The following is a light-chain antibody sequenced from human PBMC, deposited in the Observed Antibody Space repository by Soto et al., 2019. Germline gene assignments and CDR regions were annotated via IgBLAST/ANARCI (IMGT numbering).Light chain of an antibody. CDR1: QGIRND. Sequence: AIQMTQSPSSLSASVGDRVTITCRASQGIRNDLGWYQQKPGKAPKLLIYAASSLQSGVPSRFSGSGSGTDFTLTISSLQPEDFATYYCQQSYTTLITFGPGTKVDIK. CDR3: QQSYTTLIT. CDR2: AAS. J-gene: IGKJ3*01. V-gene: IGKV1-6*01.